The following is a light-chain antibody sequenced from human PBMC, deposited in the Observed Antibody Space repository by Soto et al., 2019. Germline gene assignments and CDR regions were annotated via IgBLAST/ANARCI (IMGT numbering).Light chain of an antibody. CDR1: QRVLYSSNNKNY. CDR3: QQYYGSPPRT. V-gene: IGKV4-1*01. J-gene: IGKJ1*01. Sequence: DIVMTQSPDSLAVSLGERATINCKSSQRVLYSSNNKNYLAWYQQKPGQPPKLLISWASTRESGVPDRFSGSGSGTDFTLTISSLQAEDVAVYYCQQYYGSPPRTFGQGTKVEI. CDR2: WAS.